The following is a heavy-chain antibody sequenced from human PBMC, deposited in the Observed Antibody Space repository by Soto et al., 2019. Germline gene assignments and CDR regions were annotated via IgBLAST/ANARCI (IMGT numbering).Heavy chain of an antibody. CDR2: INQDGSEK. CDR3: ARDSPQMDV. J-gene: IGHJ6*04. CDR1: GFTFSSYS. Sequence: GGSLRLSCAASGFTFSSYSMNWVRQAPGKGLEWVANINQDGSEKYYVDSVKGRFTISRDNAKNSLYLQMNSLRAEDTAVYYCARDSPQMDVWGKGTTVTVSS. V-gene: IGHV3-7*01.